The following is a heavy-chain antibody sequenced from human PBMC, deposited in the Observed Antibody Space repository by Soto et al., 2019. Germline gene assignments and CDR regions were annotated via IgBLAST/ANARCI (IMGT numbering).Heavy chain of an antibody. CDR3: AKNQGVELVPLATVDWFDP. CDR1: GFIFENFG. V-gene: IGHV3-23*01. D-gene: IGHD1-26*01. Sequence: GGSLRLSCAASGFIFENFGMSWVRQAPGKGLEWISSISGSGFKKYYADSVKGRLTISRDNSKSTVYLELNNLSAEDTAVYHCAKNQGVELVPLATVDWFDPWGQGSVVTVSS. CDR2: ISGSGFKK. J-gene: IGHJ5*02.